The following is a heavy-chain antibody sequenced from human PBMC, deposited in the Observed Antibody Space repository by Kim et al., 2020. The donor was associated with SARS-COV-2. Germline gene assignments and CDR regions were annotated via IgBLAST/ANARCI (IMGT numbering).Heavy chain of an antibody. D-gene: IGHD3-22*01. J-gene: IGHJ3*02. CDR1: GFTFSSYG. Sequence: GGSLRLSCAASGFTFSSYGMHWVRQAPGKGLEWVAVIWYDGSNKYYADSVKGRFTISRDNSKNTLYLQMNSLRAEDTAVYYCAKDYQSPLYYYDSSDAFDIWGQGTMVTVSS. V-gene: IGHV3-33*06. CDR2: IWYDGSNK. CDR3: AKDYQSPLYYYDSSDAFDI.